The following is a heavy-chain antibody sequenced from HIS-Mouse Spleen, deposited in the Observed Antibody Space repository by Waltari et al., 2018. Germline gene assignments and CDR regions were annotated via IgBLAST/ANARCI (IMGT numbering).Heavy chain of an antibody. Sequence: QLQLQESGPGLVKPSETLSLTCTVSGGSISSSIYSWGWIRQPPGKGLEWIGRIYYSVSPYHNPSLMSRVTISVDTSKNQFSLKLSSVTAADTAVYYCAREIPYSSSWYDWYFDLWGRGTLVTVSS. CDR3: AREIPYSSSWYDWYFDL. V-gene: IGHV4-39*07. CDR1: GGSISSSIYS. D-gene: IGHD6-13*01. CDR2: IYYSVSP. J-gene: IGHJ2*01.